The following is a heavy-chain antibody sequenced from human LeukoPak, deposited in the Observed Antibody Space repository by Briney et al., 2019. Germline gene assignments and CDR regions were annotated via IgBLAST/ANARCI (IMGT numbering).Heavy chain of an antibody. CDR2: IYPDDSDT. CDR3: ARVPPKNDQQLVFEDS. CDR1: GYSFINYW. Sequence: GESLKISCQGSGYSFINYWIGWVRQMPGKGLEWMGIIYPDDSDTRYSPSFQGQVTISADKSINTAYLQWSSLKASDSAMYYCARVPPKNDQQLVFEDSWGQGTLVTVSS. V-gene: IGHV5-51*01. D-gene: IGHD6-13*01. J-gene: IGHJ4*02.